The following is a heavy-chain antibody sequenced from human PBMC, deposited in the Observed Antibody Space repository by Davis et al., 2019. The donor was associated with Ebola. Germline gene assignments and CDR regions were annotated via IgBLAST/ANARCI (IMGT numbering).Heavy chain of an antibody. J-gene: IGHJ5*02. CDR2: INHSGWT. Sequence: PSETLSLTCAVYGGSFRGYYWNWIRQSPGKGLEWIGEINHSGWTNYNPSLKSRVTISVDTSKNQFSLNLRSLTAADTAVYYCVANSSSSPWFDPWGRGTLVAVSS. CDR1: GGSFRGYY. CDR3: VANSSSSPWFDP. D-gene: IGHD6-6*01. V-gene: IGHV4-34*01.